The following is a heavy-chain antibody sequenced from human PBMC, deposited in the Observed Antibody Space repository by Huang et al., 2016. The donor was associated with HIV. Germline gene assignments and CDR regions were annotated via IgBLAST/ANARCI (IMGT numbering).Heavy chain of an antibody. CDR2: IIPILGTA. V-gene: IGHV1-69*13. CDR3: ARARGYYDSSVSYYFDY. D-gene: IGHD3-22*01. J-gene: IGHJ4*02. Sequence: QVQLVQSGAEVKKPGSSVKVSCKASEGTFSSYAISWVRQAPGQGLEWMGGIIPILGTANYEQKFQGRVTITADESTSTAYMELSSLRSEDTAVYYCARARGYYDSSVSYYFDYWGQGTLVTVSS. CDR1: EGTFSSYA.